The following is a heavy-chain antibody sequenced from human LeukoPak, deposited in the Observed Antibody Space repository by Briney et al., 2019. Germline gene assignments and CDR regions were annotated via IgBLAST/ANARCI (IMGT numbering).Heavy chain of an antibody. CDR2: ISGSGGTT. J-gene: IGHJ3*02. CDR1: GFTFSSYA. CDR3: AKERGQQLVAFDI. V-gene: IGHV3-23*01. D-gene: IGHD6-13*01. Sequence: GGSLRLSCAASGFTFSSYAMSWVRQAPGKGLEWVSAISGSGGTTYYADSVKGRFIISRDNSKNTLYLQMNSLRAEDTAVYYCAKERGQQLVAFDIWGQGTMVTVSS.